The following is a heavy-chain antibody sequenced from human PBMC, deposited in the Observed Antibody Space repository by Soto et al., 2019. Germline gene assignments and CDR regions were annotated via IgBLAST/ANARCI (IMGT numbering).Heavy chain of an antibody. V-gene: IGHV4-31*03. J-gene: IGHJ4*02. CDR2: IYYSGST. Sequence: SETLSLTCTVSGGSISSGGYYWSWIRQHPGKGLEWIGYIYYSGSTYYNPSLKSRVTISVDTSKNQFSLKLSSVTAADTAVFYCASGYYYDSSGYYFGLGYWGQETLVTVSS. CDR3: ASGYYYDSSGYYFGLGY. D-gene: IGHD3-22*01. CDR1: GGSISSGGYY.